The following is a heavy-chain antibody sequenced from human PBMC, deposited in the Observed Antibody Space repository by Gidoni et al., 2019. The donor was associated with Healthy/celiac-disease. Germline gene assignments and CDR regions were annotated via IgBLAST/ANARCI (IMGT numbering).Heavy chain of an antibody. CDR1: GGSFRGYY. CDR2: INHSGRT. Sequence: QVQLQQSCAGLLMPSATLSLACSVYGGSFRGYYWIWIRQPPGKGREWLGEINHSGRTNSNPSLKSRVTISADTSKNQFSLKLSSVTAADTAVYYCARFRHGYCSSTSSRNWFDPWGQGTLVTVSS. D-gene: IGHD2-2*03. CDR3: ARFRHGYCSSTSSRNWFDP. J-gene: IGHJ5*02. V-gene: IGHV4-34*01.